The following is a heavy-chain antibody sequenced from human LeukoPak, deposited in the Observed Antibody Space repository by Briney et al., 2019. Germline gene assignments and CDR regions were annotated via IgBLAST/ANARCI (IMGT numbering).Heavy chain of an antibody. J-gene: IGHJ4*02. D-gene: IGHD5-18*01. CDR2: IYSSGST. V-gene: IGHV3-53*04. Sequence: PGGSLRLSCAASVFTVSNNYMNWVRQAPGKGLEWVSVIYSSGSTYYADSVKGRFTISRHNSKNTLYLQMNSLRPVDTAVYYCVYVDTVMATGDYWGQGTLVTVSS. CDR3: VYVDTVMATGDY. CDR1: VFTVSNNY.